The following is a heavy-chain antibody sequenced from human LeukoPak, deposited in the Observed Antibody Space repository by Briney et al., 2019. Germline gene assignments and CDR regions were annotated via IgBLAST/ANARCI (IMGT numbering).Heavy chain of an antibody. V-gene: IGHV3-30-3*01. CDR3: ARALLPGIAAAGYFDY. CDR2: ISYDGSNK. Sequence: PGRSLRLSCAASGFTFSSYAMHWVRQAPGKGLEWVAVISYDGSNKYYADSVKGRFTISRDNSKNTLYLQMNSLRAEDTAVYYCARALLPGIAAAGYFDYWGQGTLVTVSS. J-gene: IGHJ4*02. CDR1: GFTFSSYA. D-gene: IGHD6-13*01.